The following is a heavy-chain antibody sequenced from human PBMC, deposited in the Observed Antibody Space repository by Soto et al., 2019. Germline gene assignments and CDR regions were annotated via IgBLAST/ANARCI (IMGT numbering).Heavy chain of an antibody. CDR2: INAGNGRE. V-gene: IGHV1-3*01. Sequence: QVQLQQSGAEVKKPGASVTISCKTSGYTFTSYTLHWVRQAPGQGLEWMGWINAGNGREKYSQRFQDRVSLSTDKPATTASRELRSLRSEYRAMYYWARGGGWVGEASFDSWGQGTLVTVSS. D-gene: IGHD3-10*01. CDR3: ARGGGWVGEASFDS. J-gene: IGHJ4*02. CDR1: GYTFTSYT.